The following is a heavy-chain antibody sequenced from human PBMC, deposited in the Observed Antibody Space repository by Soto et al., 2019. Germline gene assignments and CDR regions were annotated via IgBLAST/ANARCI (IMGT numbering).Heavy chain of an antibody. J-gene: IGHJ5*02. V-gene: IGHV1-69*01. CDR2: IIPIFGTA. D-gene: IGHD2-2*01. CDR1: GGTFSSYA. Sequence: QVQLVQSGAEVKKPGSSVKVSCKASGGTFSSYAISWVRQAPGQGLEWMGGIIPIFGTANYAQKFQGRVTSTADESTSTAYMELSSLRSEDTAVYYCARGCSSTSCYARKNWFDPWGQGTLVTVSS. CDR3: ARGCSSTSCYARKNWFDP.